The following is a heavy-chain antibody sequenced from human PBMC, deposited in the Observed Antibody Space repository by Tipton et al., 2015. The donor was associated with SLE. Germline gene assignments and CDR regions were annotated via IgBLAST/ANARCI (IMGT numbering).Heavy chain of an antibody. D-gene: IGHD5-12*01. J-gene: IGHJ4*02. Sequence: SLRLSCAASGFIFSSYWMSWVRQAPGKGLEWVANIKQDGSEKYYVDSVKGRFTISRDNAKNSLYLQMNSLRVEDTAVYYCAGLGYSGYDYFDYWGQGTLVTVSS. CDR3: AGLGYSGYDYFDY. CDR1: GFIFSSYW. CDR2: IKQDGSEK. V-gene: IGHV3-7*01.